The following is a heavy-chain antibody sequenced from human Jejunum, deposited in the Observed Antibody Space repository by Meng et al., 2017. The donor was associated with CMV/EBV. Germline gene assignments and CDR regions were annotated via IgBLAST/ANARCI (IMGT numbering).Heavy chain of an antibody. CDR1: GGSINNHY. D-gene: IGHD3-10*01. CDR3: VRGPGESTGEGFDY. CDR2: IYTRDNT. V-gene: IGHV4-4*07. Sequence: QVHLQESGPGLVKPSETLSLTCTASGGSINNHYWSWIRQSPGKGLEWIGRIYTRDNTNYNPSLKSRVTMSIDPSKNQFSLNLDSVTAADTAVYYCVRGPGESTGEGFDYWGQGTLVTVSS. J-gene: IGHJ4*02.